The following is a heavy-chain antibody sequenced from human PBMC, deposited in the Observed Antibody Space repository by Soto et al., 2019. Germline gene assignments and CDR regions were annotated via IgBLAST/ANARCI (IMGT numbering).Heavy chain of an antibody. CDR2: IYHTGAT. J-gene: IGHJ6*03. Sequence: SETLSLTCTVSGASIISLDYYWTWIRQPPGKGLEWIGHIYHTGATYYNPSLESRVVMSVDTSKNQFSLKLSSVTAADTAVYYCARLNRDYYYMDAWGKGTTVTVSS. V-gene: IGHV4-30-4*01. D-gene: IGHD3-22*01. CDR1: GASIISLDYY. CDR3: ARLNRDYYYMDA.